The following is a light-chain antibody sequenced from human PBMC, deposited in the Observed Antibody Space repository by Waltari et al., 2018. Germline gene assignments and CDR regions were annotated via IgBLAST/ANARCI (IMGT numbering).Light chain of an antibody. CDR1: GSNIGAYD. J-gene: IGLJ2*01. CDR3: QSYDPDLSVV. Sequence: QSVLTQPPSVSVAPGQRVAISCPGRGSNIGAYDVHWYQQPPGKAPKLLIYGVNTRPVGVPDRFSGSQFGTSASLAITGLQAEDEADYYCQSYDPDLSVVFGGGTKLTVL. CDR2: GVN. V-gene: IGLV1-40*01.